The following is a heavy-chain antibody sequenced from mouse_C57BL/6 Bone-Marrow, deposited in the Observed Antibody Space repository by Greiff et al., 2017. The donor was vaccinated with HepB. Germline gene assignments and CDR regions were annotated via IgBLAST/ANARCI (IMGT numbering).Heavy chain of an antibody. CDR3: ARLYYYGTFDY. D-gene: IGHD1-1*01. J-gene: IGHJ2*01. CDR1: GFTFSSYG. V-gene: IGHV5-6*01. CDR2: ISSGGSYT. Sequence: EVQVVESGGDLVKPGGSLKLSCAASGFTFSSYGMSWVRQTPDKRLEWVATISSGGSYTYSPDSLKGRFTISRDNAKNTPYLQMSSLKSEDTAMYYCARLYYYGTFDYWGQGTTLTVSS.